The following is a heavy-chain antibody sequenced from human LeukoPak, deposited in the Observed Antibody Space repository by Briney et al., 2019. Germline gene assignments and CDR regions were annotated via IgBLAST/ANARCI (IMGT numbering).Heavy chain of an antibody. CDR2: IYSGGST. Sequence: GGSLRLSCAASGFTVSSNYMSWVRQAPGKGLEWVSVIYSGGSTYYADSVKGRFTIPRDNSKNTLYLQMNSLRAEDTAVYYCARVDTMVRGVIDYYFDYWGQGTLVTVSS. J-gene: IGHJ4*02. CDR1: GFTVSSNY. V-gene: IGHV3-53*01. CDR3: ARVDTMVRGVIDYYFDY. D-gene: IGHD3-10*01.